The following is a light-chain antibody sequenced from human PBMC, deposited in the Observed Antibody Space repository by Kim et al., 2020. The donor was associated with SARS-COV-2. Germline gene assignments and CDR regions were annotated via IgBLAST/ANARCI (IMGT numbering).Light chain of an antibody. Sequence: SVSPGERAPLACGASQTVNTMFAWYQQKPGQAPRLLIFAASTRATGIPARFSGSGSGTEFTLTISSLQSEDFAVYHCQQYNNWPYTFGQGTKLEI. CDR3: QQYNNWPYT. V-gene: IGKV3D-15*01. J-gene: IGKJ2*01. CDR1: QTVNTM. CDR2: AAS.